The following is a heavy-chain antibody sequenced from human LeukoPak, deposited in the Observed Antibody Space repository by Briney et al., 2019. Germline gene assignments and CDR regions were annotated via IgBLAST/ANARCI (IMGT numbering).Heavy chain of an antibody. CDR2: ISGSSSYI. CDR3: ARLEQHNFDY. CDR1: GFTFSSYS. D-gene: IGHD6-13*01. V-gene: IGHV3-21*01. J-gene: IGHJ4*02. Sequence: GGSLRLSCAASGFTFSSYSVNWVRQAPGKGLEWVSSISGSSSYIDYADSVKGRFTISRDNAKNSLYLQMNSLRAEDTAVYYCARLEQHNFDYWGQGTLVTVSS.